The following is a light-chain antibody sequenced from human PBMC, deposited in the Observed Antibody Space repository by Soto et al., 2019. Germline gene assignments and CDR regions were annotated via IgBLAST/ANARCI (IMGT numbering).Light chain of an antibody. V-gene: IGLV1-47*02. CDR1: SSNIGGTNY. Sequence: QSVLTQPPSASGTPGQRVFISCSGSSSNIGGTNYAYWYQQLPGGAPKLLMHSNNLRPSGVPERISGSKSGTSASLAISGLRSEDEAVYYCASWDDRLGAVIFGGGTKVTVL. J-gene: IGLJ2*01. CDR3: ASWDDRLGAVI. CDR2: SNN.